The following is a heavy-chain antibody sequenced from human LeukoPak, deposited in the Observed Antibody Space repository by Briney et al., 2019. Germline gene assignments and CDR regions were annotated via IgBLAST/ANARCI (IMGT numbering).Heavy chain of an antibody. CDR2: ISGSGGST. V-gene: IGHV3-23*01. J-gene: IGHJ4*02. CDR1: GFTFSSYA. Sequence: PGGSLILSCAASGFTFSSYAMSWVRQAPGKGLEWVSAISGSGGSTYYADSVKGRFTISRDNSKNTLYLQMNSLRAEDTAVYYCAKDYYYDSSGYSPFDCWGQGTLVTVSS. D-gene: IGHD3-22*01. CDR3: AKDYYYDSSGYSPFDC.